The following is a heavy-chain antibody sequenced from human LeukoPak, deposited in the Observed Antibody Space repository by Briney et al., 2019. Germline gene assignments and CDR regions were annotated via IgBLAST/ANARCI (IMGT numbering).Heavy chain of an antibody. CDR2: INYSGST. CDR3: ARDKTVTALGDYYYYMDV. Sequence: SETLSLTCTVSGGSISSYYWSWIRQPPGKGLEWIGYINYSGSTNYNPSLKSRVTMSVDTSKNQFSLKLSSVTAADTAVYCCARDKTVTALGDYYYYMDVWGKGTTVTVSS. D-gene: IGHD4-11*01. CDR1: GGSISSYY. V-gene: IGHV4-59*12. J-gene: IGHJ6*03.